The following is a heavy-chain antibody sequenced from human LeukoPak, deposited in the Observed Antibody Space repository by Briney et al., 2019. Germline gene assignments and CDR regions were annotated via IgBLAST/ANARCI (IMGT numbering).Heavy chain of an antibody. CDR1: GGSFSGYY. D-gene: IGHD3-10*01. CDR2: INHSGST. J-gene: IGHJ5*02. V-gene: IGHV4-34*01. Sequence: SETLSLTCAVNGGSFSGYYWSYIRQPPGKGLEWIGEINHSGSTNYNPSLKTRVTISVDTSKKQFSLNLSSVTAADTAVYYCARRMYYYGSGRKRAPYNWFDPWGQGTLVTVSS. CDR3: ARRMYYYGSGRKRAPYNWFDP.